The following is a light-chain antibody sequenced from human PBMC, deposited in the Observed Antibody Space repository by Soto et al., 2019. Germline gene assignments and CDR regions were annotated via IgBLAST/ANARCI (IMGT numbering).Light chain of an antibody. CDR1: SXDIGAYDH. Sequence: QSALTQPASVSGSPGQSITISCSGTSXDIGAYDHVAWFQQFPGKTPKLVIYSVSNRPSGVSYRFSGSKSGNTASLTISGLQADDEADYYCISYTVSRSYVFGPGTKVTVL. CDR2: SVS. V-gene: IGLV2-14*01. J-gene: IGLJ1*01. CDR3: ISYTVSRSYV.